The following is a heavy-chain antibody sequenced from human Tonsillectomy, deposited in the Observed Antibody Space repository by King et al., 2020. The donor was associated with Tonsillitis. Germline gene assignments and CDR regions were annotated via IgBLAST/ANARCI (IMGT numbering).Heavy chain of an antibody. Sequence: VQLVESGSELKKPGASVKVSCKASGYTFSSYAMNWVRQAPGQGLEWMGWINTNTGNPTYAQGFTGRFVFSLDTSVSTAYLQISSLKAEDTAVYYCARDALNTESLFLNCFHPWGQGTLVTVSS. D-gene: IGHD2-21*01. CDR1: GYTFSSYA. CDR3: ARDALNTESLFLNCFHP. V-gene: IGHV7-4-1*02. CDR2: INTNTGNP. J-gene: IGHJ5*02.